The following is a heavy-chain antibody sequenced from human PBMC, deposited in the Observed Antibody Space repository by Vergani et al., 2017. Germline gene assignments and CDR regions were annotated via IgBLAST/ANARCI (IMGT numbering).Heavy chain of an antibody. CDR3: AKEGLWFGEPKDY. CDR2: ISYDGSNK. D-gene: IGHD3-10*01. V-gene: IGHV3-30*18. CDR1: GFTFSSYG. J-gene: IGHJ4*02. Sequence: QVQLVESGGGVVQPGRSLRLSCAASGFTFSSYGMHWVRQAPGKGLEWVAVISYDGSNKYYADSVKGRFTISRDNSKNTLYLQMNSLRAEDTAVYYCAKEGLWFGEPKDYWGQGTLVTVSS.